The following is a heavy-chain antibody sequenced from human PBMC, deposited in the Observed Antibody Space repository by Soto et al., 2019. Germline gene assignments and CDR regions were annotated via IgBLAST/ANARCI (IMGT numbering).Heavy chain of an antibody. CDR1: GFTFSSYA. Sequence: PGGSLRLSCAASGFTFSSYAMSWVRQATGKGLEWVSAISGSGGSTYYADSVKGRFTISRDNSKNTLYLQMNSLRAEDTAVYYCAKLSGLYVLRFLEWLPDAFDIWGQGTMVTVSS. CDR3: AKLSGLYVLRFLEWLPDAFDI. J-gene: IGHJ3*02. CDR2: ISGSGGST. D-gene: IGHD3-3*01. V-gene: IGHV3-23*01.